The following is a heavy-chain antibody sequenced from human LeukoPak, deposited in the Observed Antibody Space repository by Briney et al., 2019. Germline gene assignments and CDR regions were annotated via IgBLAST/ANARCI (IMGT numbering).Heavy chain of an antibody. CDR2: ISGSGGST. CDR3: ARAVDYWSGYPQQNWFDP. Sequence: GGSLRLSCAASRFTFSSYIMSWGRQAPGKGLEWVSAISGSGGSTYYADSVKGRFTISRDNSKNTLYVQMNSLRAEDTAVYYCARAVDYWSGYPQQNWFDPWGQGTLVTVSS. J-gene: IGHJ5*02. CDR1: RFTFSSYI. V-gene: IGHV3-23*01. D-gene: IGHD3-3*01.